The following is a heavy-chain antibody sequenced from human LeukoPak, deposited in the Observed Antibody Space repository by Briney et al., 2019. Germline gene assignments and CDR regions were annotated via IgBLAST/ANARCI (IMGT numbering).Heavy chain of an antibody. V-gene: IGHV1-69*06. CDR3: ARDLLEYSSSSYYFDY. CDR1: GGTFSSYA. J-gene: IGHJ4*02. Sequence: ASVKVSCKASGGTFSSYAISWVRQAPGQGLEWMGGIIPIFGTANYAQKFQGRVTITADKSTSTAYMELSSLKSEDTAVYYCARDLLEYSSSSYYFDYWGQGTLVTVSS. CDR2: IIPIFGTA. D-gene: IGHD6-6*01.